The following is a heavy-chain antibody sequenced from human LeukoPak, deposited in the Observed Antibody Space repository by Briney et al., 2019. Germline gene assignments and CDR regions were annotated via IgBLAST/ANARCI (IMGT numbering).Heavy chain of an antibody. V-gene: IGHV1-46*03. Sequence: ASVKVSCKASGYTFTSFYMHWVRQAPGQGLEWMGIINPSGGSTSYAQKFQGRVTMTRDTSTSTVYMELSSLRSEDTAVYYCARGVTEVGATNWFDPWGQGTLVTVSS. CDR2: INPSGGST. J-gene: IGHJ5*02. CDR3: ARGVTEVGATNWFDP. CDR1: GYTFTSFY. D-gene: IGHD1-26*01.